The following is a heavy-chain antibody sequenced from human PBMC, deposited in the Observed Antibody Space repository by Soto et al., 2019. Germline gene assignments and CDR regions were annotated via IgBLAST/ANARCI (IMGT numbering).Heavy chain of an antibody. CDR2: IYYSGST. D-gene: IGHD2-15*01. CDR3: ARAGVVVVAATDPTENAFDI. J-gene: IGHJ3*02. V-gene: IGHV4-31*03. Sequence: QVQLQESGPGLVKPSQTLSLTCTVSGGSISSGGYYWSWIRQHPGKGLEWIGYIYYSGSTYYNPSLKSRVTISVDTSKNQFSLKLSSVTAADTAVYYCARAGVVVVAATDPTENAFDIWGQGTMVTVSS. CDR1: GGSISSGGYY.